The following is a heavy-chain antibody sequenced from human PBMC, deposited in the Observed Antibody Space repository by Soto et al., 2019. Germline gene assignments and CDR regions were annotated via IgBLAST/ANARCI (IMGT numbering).Heavy chain of an antibody. CDR3: AKTRYGAAAGTGYFQH. D-gene: IGHD6-13*01. V-gene: IGHV3-30*18. CDR1: GFTFSSYG. Sequence: QVQLVESGGGVVQPGRSLRLSCVASGFTFSSYGMHWVRQAPGKGLEWVAVISYDGSNKYYADSVKGRFTISRDNSKNTLYLQMNRLRAEDTAVYYCAKTRYGAAAGTGYFQHWGQGTLVTVSS. J-gene: IGHJ1*01. CDR2: ISYDGSNK.